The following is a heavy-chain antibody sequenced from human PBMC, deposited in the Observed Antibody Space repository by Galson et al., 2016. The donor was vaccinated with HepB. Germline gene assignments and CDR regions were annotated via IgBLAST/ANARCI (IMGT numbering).Heavy chain of an antibody. Sequence: SETLSLTCTVSGGPISGFYWSWIRQPAGKGLEWIGRIYTSGNTNYIPSLKSRVTMSVDTSKNQFSLKLRSVTAADTAVYYCARDVGSRSRRDDYWGQGTLVTVSS. D-gene: IGHD2-15*01. CDR1: GGPISGFY. J-gene: IGHJ4*02. V-gene: IGHV4-4*07. CDR3: ARDVGSRSRRDDY. CDR2: IYTSGNT.